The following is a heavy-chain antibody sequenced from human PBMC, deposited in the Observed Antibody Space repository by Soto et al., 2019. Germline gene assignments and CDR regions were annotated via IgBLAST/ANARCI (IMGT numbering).Heavy chain of an antibody. CDR2: INHSGST. V-gene: IGHV4-34*01. J-gene: IGHJ3*02. CDR1: GGSFSGYY. CDR3: ARGRRIAAAASTVDI. D-gene: IGHD6-13*01. Sequence: SETLSLTCAVHGGSFSGYYWSWIRQPPGKGLEWIGEINHSGSTNYSPSLKSRVTISVDTSKNQFSLKLSSVTAADTAVYYCARGRRIAAAASTVDIWGQGTMVTVSS.